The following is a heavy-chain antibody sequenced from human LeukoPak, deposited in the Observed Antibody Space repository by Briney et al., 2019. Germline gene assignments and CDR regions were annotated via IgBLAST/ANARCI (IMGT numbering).Heavy chain of an antibody. CDR3: ARGYCSGGSCYWAY. V-gene: IGHV4-31*03. J-gene: IGHJ4*02. CDR1: GGSISSGGYY. Sequence: SETLSFTCSVSGGSISSGGYYWSWIRQHPGKGLEWIGYIYYSGSTYYNPSLKSRVTISVDTSKNQFSLKLSSVTAADTAVYYCARGYCSGGSCYWAYWGQGTLVTVSS. D-gene: IGHD2-15*01. CDR2: IYYSGST.